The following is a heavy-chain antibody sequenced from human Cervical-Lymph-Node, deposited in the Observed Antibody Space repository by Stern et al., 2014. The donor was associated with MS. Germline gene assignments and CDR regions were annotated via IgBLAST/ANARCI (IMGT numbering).Heavy chain of an antibody. J-gene: IGHJ6*02. CDR2: IIPISRNE. CDR1: GDTLSRYA. CDR3: ASSYSGWDNPYHFYGMDV. V-gene: IGHV1-69*01. Sequence: VQLVESGAEVKKPGSSVKVSCTASGDTLSRYAIRWVRQAPGQGLQWMGGIIPISRNENYAPKFQGRVKLIADESTSTAYMELSSLRSEDAAVYYCASSYSGWDNPYHFYGMDVWGQGTTVTVSS. D-gene: IGHD6-19*01.